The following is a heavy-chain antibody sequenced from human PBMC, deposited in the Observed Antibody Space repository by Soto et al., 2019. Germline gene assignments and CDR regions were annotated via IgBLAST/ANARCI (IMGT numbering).Heavy chain of an antibody. CDR1: GGSISSSRSY. Sequence: PSETLSLTCNVSGGSISSSRSYWAWIRQPPGKRLEWIANIFYSGSTYYNPSLASRVTVSVDTSKNQFSLKLSSVTAADTAVHYCARQPTTADIDLWFDTWGRGTLVTVSS. J-gene: IGHJ5*02. D-gene: IGHD2-15*01. CDR2: IFYSGST. V-gene: IGHV4-39*01. CDR3: ARQPTTADIDLWFDT.